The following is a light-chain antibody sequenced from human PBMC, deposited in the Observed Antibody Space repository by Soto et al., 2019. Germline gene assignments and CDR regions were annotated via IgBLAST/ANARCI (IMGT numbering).Light chain of an antibody. J-gene: IGLJ2*01. Sequence: QSALPQPASVSGSPGQSITISCTGSSSDVGVYNYVSWYQQHPGKAPKLIIYDVSNRPSGVSNRFSGSKSGNTASLTISGLPAEDEADYYCSSYTSSSTVVFVGGTKLTVL. CDR2: DVS. CDR3: SSYTSSSTVV. CDR1: SSDVGVYNY. V-gene: IGLV2-14*01.